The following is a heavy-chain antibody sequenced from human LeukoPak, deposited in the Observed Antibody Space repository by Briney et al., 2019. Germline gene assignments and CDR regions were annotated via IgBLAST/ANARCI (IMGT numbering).Heavy chain of an antibody. CDR3: VRGGTTLDY. CDR2: IKHDGSET. J-gene: IGHJ4*02. Sequence: GGSLRLSCAASGFTSDSYWMTWVRQAPGKGLEWVANIKHDGSETYYVDSVKGRFTISRDNAKNALYLEMNSLRVEDTAVYYCVRGGTTLDYWGQGTLVTVSS. V-gene: IGHV3-7*01. CDR1: GFTSDSYW. D-gene: IGHD1-26*01.